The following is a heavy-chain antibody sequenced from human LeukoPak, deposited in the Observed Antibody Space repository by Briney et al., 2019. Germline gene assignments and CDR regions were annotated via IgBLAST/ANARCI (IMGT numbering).Heavy chain of an antibody. CDR2: INHSGST. D-gene: IGHD2-2*01. CDR3: ARRGIVVVPAARRWFDP. CDR1: GESFNNYY. Sequence: SETLSLTCAVYGESFNNYYWTWIRQSPGKGLEWIGEINHSGSTNYNPSLKSRVTISVDTSKNQFSLKLSSVTAADTAVYYCARRGIVVVPAARRWFDPWGQGTLVTVSS. J-gene: IGHJ5*02. V-gene: IGHV4-34*01.